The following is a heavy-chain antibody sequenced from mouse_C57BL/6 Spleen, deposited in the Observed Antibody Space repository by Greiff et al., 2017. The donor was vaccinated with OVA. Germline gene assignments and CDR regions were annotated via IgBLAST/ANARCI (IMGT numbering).Heavy chain of an antibody. J-gene: IGHJ2*01. CDR1: GYAFTNYL. CDR3: ARKAQAGPFDY. D-gene: IGHD3-2*02. Sequence: ESGAELVRPGTSVKVSCKASGYAFTNYLIEWVKQRPGQGLEWIGVINPGSGGTNYNEKFKGKATLTADKSSSTAYMQLSSLTSEDSAVYFCARKAQAGPFDYWGQGTTLTVSS. CDR2: INPGSGGT. V-gene: IGHV1-54*01.